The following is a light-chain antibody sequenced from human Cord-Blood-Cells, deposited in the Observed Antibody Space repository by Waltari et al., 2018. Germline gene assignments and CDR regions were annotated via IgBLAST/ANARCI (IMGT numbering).Light chain of an antibody. CDR3: QQYNSYPFT. J-gene: IGKJ3*01. CDR1: QSFSSW. V-gene: IGKV1-5*03. Sequence: IQMTQSPSTLSPSVGDRITITCRASQSFSSWLAWYQQKPGKAPKLLIYKASSLESGVPSRFSGSGSGTEFTLTISSLQPDDFATYYCQQYNSYPFTFGPGTKVDIK. CDR2: KAS.